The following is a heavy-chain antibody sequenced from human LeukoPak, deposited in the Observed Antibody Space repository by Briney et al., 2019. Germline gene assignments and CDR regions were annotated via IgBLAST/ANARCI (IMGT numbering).Heavy chain of an antibody. CDR1: GGSISSYY. Sequence: SETLSLTCTVSGGSISSYYWSWIRQPPGKGLEWIGYIYYSGSTNYNPSLKSRVTISVDTSKNQFSLKLSSVTAADTAVYYCARQWLESYFDYWGQGTLVTVSS. V-gene: IGHV4-59*08. J-gene: IGHJ4*02. D-gene: IGHD6-19*01. CDR2: IYYSGST. CDR3: ARQWLESYFDY.